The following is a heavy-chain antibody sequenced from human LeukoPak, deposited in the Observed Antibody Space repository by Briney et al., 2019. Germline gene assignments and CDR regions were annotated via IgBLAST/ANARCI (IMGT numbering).Heavy chain of an antibody. CDR2: INSDGSST. CDR1: GFTFSSYW. Sequence: GGSPRLSCAASGFTFSSYWMHWVRQVPGKGLVWVSRINSDGSSTSYADSVKGRFTISRDNAKNTLYLQMNRLRAEDTAVYYCARGNYYGMDVWGQGTTVTVSS. J-gene: IGHJ6*02. CDR3: ARGNYYGMDV. V-gene: IGHV3-74*01.